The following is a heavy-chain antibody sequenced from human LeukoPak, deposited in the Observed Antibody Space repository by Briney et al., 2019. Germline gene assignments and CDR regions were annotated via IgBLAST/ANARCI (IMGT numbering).Heavy chain of an antibody. J-gene: IGHJ2*01. CDR3: ARAGSGSYADWYFDL. CDR2: ISSSSSYI. V-gene: IGHV3-21*01. D-gene: IGHD1-26*01. Sequence: GGSLRLSCAASGFTFSSYSMNWVRQAPGKGLEWVSSISSSSSYIYYADSVKGRFTISRDNAKNSLYLQMNSLRAEDTAVYYCARAGSGSYADWYFDLWGRGTLVTVSP. CDR1: GFTFSSYS.